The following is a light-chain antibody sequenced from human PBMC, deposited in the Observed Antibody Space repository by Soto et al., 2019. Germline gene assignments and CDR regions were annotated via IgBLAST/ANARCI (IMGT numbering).Light chain of an antibody. CDR2: DAS. CDR1: HDISNY. V-gene: IGKV1-33*01. Sequence: DIQMTQSPSSLSASVGDRVTITCQASHDISNYLNWYQQKPGKDPKLLIYDASNLETGVPSRFSGSGSGTDFTFTIRRLQTEDIATYYCQQYDNRLLWRCCRGTKVDI. CDR3: QQYDNRLLWR. J-gene: IGKJ1*01.